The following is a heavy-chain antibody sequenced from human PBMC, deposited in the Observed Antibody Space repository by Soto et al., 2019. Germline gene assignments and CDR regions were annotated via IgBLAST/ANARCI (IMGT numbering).Heavy chain of an antibody. D-gene: IGHD2-2*01. V-gene: IGHV3-30-3*01. CDR3: GRCTSTSCHLGSDY. CDR2: ISHDGLNK. CDR1: GFTFSRYA. Sequence: GGSLRLSCAASGFTFSRYAMIWVRQAPGKGLEWVALISHDGLNKYYADSVRGRFTISRDSSTNTLYLQMNSLRAADTAVYYCGRCTSTSCHLGSDYWGQGTLVTVSS. J-gene: IGHJ4*02.